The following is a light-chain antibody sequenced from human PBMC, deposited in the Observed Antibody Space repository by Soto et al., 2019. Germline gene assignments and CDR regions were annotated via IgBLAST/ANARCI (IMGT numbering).Light chain of an antibody. CDR3: QQYGSSLFT. J-gene: IGKJ3*01. V-gene: IGKV3-20*01. CDR1: QSVRSSY. CDR2: GAS. Sequence: EIVLTQSPGTLSLSPGERATLSCRASQSVRSSYLAWYQQKPGQAPRLLIYGASRRATGIPDRFSGSGSGTDFTLTIGRLEPEDFAVYYCQQYGSSLFTFGPGTTVDIK.